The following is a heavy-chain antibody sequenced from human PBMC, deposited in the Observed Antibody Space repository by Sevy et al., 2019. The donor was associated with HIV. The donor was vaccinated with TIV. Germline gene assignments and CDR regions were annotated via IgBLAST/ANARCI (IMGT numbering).Heavy chain of an antibody. CDR2: IRPDGSDK. CDR1: GFTFSPYW. CDR3: ARAGGLDC. Sequence: GGSLRLSCAASGFTFSPYWMTWVRQAPGKGLEWVANIRPDGSDKYYVDSVKGRFTISRDNAKNSLYLQMNSLRADDTAMYYCARAGGLDCWGQGALVTVSS. V-gene: IGHV3-7*01. J-gene: IGHJ4*02.